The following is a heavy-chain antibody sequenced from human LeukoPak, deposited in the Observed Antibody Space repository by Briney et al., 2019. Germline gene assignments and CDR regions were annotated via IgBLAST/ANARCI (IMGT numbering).Heavy chain of an antibody. Sequence: GGSLRLSCAASGFTFSSYDMSWVRQAPGKGLEWVSAISGSGGSTYYADSVKGRFTISRDNSKNTLYLQMNSLRAEDTAVYYCAKDRAFYYDSSGYYPDAFDIWGQGTMVTVSS. CDR1: GFTFSSYD. CDR3: AKDRAFYYDSSGYYPDAFDI. CDR2: ISGSGGST. D-gene: IGHD3-22*01. J-gene: IGHJ3*02. V-gene: IGHV3-23*01.